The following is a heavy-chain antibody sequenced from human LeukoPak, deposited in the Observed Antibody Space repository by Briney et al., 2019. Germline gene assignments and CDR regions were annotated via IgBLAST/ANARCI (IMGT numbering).Heavy chain of an antibody. CDR1: GGSISSSSYY. D-gene: IGHD6-13*01. CDR2: IYYSGST. J-gene: IGHJ6*03. V-gene: IGHV4-39*07. CDR3: AREGSSSFTYYYYYMDV. Sequence: SETLSLTCTVSGGSISSSSYYWGWIRQPPGKGLEWIGSIYYSGSTYYNPSLKSRVTISVDTSKNQFSLKLSSVTAADTAVYYCAREGSSSFTYYYYYMDVWGKGTTVTVSS.